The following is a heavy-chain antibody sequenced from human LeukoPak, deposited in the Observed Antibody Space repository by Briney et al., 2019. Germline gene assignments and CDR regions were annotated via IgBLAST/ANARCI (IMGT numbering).Heavy chain of an antibody. CDR1: GGSISSYY. J-gene: IGHJ6*03. D-gene: IGHD4-11*01. V-gene: IGHV4-4*07. CDR2: IYTSGST. CDR3: AREATVTHYYYYYMDV. Sequence: PSETLSLTCTVSGGSISSYYWSWIRQPAGKGLEWIGRIYTSGSTNYNPSLKSRVTMSVDTSKNQFSLKLSSVTAADTAVYYCAREATVTHYYYYYMDVWGKGTTLTVSS.